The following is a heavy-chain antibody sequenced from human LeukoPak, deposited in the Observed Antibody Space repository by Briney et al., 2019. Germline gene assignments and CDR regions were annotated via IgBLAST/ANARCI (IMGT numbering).Heavy chain of an antibody. CDR2: INRDGSRT. D-gene: IGHD5-18*01. J-gene: IGHJ4*02. CDR1: GFTFSNHW. V-gene: IGHV3-74*01. Sequence: GGSLRLPCAASGFTFSNHWMHWVRQAPGKGLMWASRINRDGSRTDYADSVKGRFTISRDDAKNTLYLQVNSLRAEDTAVYFCARGGSDTAMAHDYWGQGTLVTVSS. CDR3: ARGGSDTAMAHDY.